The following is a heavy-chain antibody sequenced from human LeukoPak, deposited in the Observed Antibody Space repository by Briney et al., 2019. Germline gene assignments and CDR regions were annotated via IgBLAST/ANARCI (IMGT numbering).Heavy chain of an antibody. CDR3: ARGRSGIVATIPGNDAFDI. D-gene: IGHD5-12*01. CDR1: GYTLTELS. J-gene: IGHJ3*02. CDR2: FDPEDGET. Sequence: GASVKVSCKVSGYTLTELSMHWVRQAPGKGLEWIGGFDPEDGETIYAQKFQGRVTMTEDTSTDTAYMELSSLRSDDTAVYYCARGRSGIVATIPGNDAFDIWGQGTMVTVSS. V-gene: IGHV1-24*01.